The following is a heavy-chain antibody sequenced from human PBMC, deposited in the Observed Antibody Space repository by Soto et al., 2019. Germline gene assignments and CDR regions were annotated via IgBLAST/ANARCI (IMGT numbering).Heavy chain of an antibody. D-gene: IGHD3-3*01. Sequence: PSETLSLTCTVSGGSISSYYWSWFRLPPGKGLEWIGYIYYSGSTNYNPSLKSRVTISVDTSKNQFSLKLSSVTAADTAVYYCARSRSGHYVPSYFDYWGPGTLVPVSS. J-gene: IGHJ4*02. CDR1: GGSISSYY. CDR3: ARSRSGHYVPSYFDY. V-gene: IGHV4-59*01. CDR2: IYYSGST.